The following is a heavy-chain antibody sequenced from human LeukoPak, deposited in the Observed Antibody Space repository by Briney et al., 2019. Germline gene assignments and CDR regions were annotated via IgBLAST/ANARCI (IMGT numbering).Heavy chain of an antibody. CDR1: GYSISGGYY. CDR2: MYHSGST. J-gene: IGHJ4*02. Sequence: SETLSLTCTVSGYSISGGYYWAWIRQPPGRGLEWIGSMYHSGSTYYNPSLKSRVTISVDTPKNQFSLNLTSVTAADTAVYYCARVISSNYVGYYFDSWGQGTLVTVSS. D-gene: IGHD3-10*02. V-gene: IGHV4-38-2*02. CDR3: ARVISSNYVGYYFDS.